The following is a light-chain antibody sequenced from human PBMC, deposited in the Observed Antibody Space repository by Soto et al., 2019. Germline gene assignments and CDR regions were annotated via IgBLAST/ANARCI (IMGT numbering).Light chain of an antibody. CDR2: KAS. V-gene: IGKV1-5*03. Sequence: DIQMTQSPSTLSASVGDRVTITCRASQSVNSWLAWYQQKPGKDPKLLIYKASNVENGIPSRFSGRGSVTDFNLTISGLQPDAVASYYCEQYNNYFGTFGQGTKVEIK. J-gene: IGKJ1*01. CDR3: EQYNNYFGT. CDR1: QSVNSW.